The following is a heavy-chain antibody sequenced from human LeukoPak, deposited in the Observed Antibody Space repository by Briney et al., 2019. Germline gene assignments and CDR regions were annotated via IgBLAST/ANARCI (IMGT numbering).Heavy chain of an antibody. Sequence: SETLSLTCTVSGYSISSGYYWGWIRQPPGKGLEWIGSIYHSGSTYYNPSLKSRVTISVDTSKNQFSLKLSSVTAADTAVYYCATGGYGDYPWYFDYWGQGTLVTVSS. CDR2: IYHSGST. J-gene: IGHJ4*02. D-gene: IGHD4-17*01. CDR1: GYSISSGYY. V-gene: IGHV4-38-2*02. CDR3: ATGGYGDYPWYFDY.